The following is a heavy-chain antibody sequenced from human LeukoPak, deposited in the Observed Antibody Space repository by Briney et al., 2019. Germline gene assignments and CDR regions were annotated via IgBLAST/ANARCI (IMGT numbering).Heavy chain of an antibody. CDR3: AKDRGYSYGLGSDY. V-gene: IGHV3-21*04. CDR2: ISSSSSYI. J-gene: IGHJ4*02. D-gene: IGHD5-18*01. Sequence: GGSLRLSCAASGFTFSSYSMNWVRQAPGKGLEWVSSISSSSSYIYYADSVKGRFTISRDNAKNSLYLQMNSLRAEDTALYYCAKDRGYSYGLGSDYWGQGTLVTVSS. CDR1: GFTFSSYS.